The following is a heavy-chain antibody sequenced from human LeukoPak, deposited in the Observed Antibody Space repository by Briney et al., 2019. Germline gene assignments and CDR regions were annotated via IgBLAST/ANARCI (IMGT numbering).Heavy chain of an antibody. CDR3: ASGDQQQLANSPFDY. V-gene: IGHV4-59*01. CDR2: IYYSGST. Sequence: SETLSLTCTVSGGSISSYYWSWIRQPPGKGLEWIGYIYYSGSTNYNPSLKSRVTISVDTSKNQFSLKLSSVTAADTAVYYCASGDQQQLANSPFDYWGQGTLVTVSS. J-gene: IGHJ4*02. CDR1: GGSISSYY. D-gene: IGHD6-13*01.